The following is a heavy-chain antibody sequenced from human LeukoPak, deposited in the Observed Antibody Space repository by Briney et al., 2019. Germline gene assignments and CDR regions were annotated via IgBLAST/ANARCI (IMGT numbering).Heavy chain of an antibody. D-gene: IGHD6-13*01. CDR1: GFTVSNNY. CDR2: IYSGGIT. J-gene: IGHJ4*02. V-gene: IGHV3-66*01. Sequence: GGSLRLSCAASGFTVSNNYMSWVRQAPGKGLEWVSVIYSGGITYYADSVKGRFTISRDNSNNTLHLQMHSLRAEDTAMYYCARRKGTSWSFDYWGQGTLVTVSS. CDR3: ARRKGTSWSFDY.